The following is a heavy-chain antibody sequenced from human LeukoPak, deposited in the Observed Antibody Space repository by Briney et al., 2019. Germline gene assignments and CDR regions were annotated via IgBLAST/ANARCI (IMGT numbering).Heavy chain of an antibody. CDR3: ASHSPYGDYFDY. CDR1: GGSISSYY. Sequence: SETLSLTCTVSGGSISSYYWSWIRQPPGKGLEWIGYIYYSGSTNYNPSLKSRVTISVDTSKNQFSLKLSSVTAADTAVYYCASHSPYGDYFDYWGQGTLVTVSS. CDR2: IYYSGST. J-gene: IGHJ4*02. D-gene: IGHD4-17*01. V-gene: IGHV4-59*08.